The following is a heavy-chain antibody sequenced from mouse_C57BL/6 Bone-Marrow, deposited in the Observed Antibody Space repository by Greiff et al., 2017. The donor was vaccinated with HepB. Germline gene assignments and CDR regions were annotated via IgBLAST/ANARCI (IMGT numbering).Heavy chain of an antibody. CDR3: ARSLITTVVGGYFDV. CDR1: GYTFTSYW. D-gene: IGHD1-1*01. J-gene: IGHJ1*03. CDR2: IDPSDSET. V-gene: IGHV1-52*01. Sequence: QVQLQQPGAELVRPGSSVKLSCKASGYTFTSYWMHWVKQRPIQGLEWIGNIDPSDSETHYNQKFKDKATLTVDKSSSTAYMQLSSLTSEDSAVYYCARSLITTVVGGYFDVWGTGTTVTVSS.